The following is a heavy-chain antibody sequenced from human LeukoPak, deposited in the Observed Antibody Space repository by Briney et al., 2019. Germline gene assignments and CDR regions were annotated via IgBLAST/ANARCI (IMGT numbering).Heavy chain of an antibody. J-gene: IGHJ3*02. D-gene: IGHD6-19*01. V-gene: IGHV4-30-2*01. CDR3: ARGGWLVNGGAFDI. CDR2: IYHSGST. CDR1: GGSIISGGYY. Sequence: PSGALSLPCAVAGGSIISGGYYWRWIRQPPGEGLEWIGYIYHSGSTYYNPSLKSRVTISVDKSKNQFSLKLSSVTAADTAVYYCARGGWLVNGGAFDIWGQGTMVTVSS.